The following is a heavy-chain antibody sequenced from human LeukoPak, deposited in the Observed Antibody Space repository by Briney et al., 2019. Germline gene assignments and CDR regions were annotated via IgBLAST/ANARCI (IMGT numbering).Heavy chain of an antibody. D-gene: IGHD6-13*01. Sequence: PGGSLRLSCAASGFIFDNYAMHWVRQAPGKGLKWVSLISGGGGSTYYADSVKGRFTISRDNSKNSLYLQMNSLRTEDTALYYCAKGSIAGAGADYWGQGTLVTVSS. CDR2: ISGGGGST. V-gene: IGHV3-43*02. CDR1: GFIFDNYA. J-gene: IGHJ4*02. CDR3: AKGSIAGAGADY.